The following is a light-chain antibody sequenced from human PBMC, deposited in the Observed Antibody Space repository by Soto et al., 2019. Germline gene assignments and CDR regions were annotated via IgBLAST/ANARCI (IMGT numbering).Light chain of an antibody. CDR3: QQRSVWPPYT. J-gene: IGKJ2*01. CDR2: DAS. Sequence: EIVLTQSPATLSLSPGERATLSCRASQSVSSYLAWYQQKPGQAPRLLIYDASNRAAGIPARFSGSSSGTDFTLTISSLEPEDFAVYYCQQRSVWPPYTFGQGTKLEIK. V-gene: IGKV3-11*01. CDR1: QSVSSY.